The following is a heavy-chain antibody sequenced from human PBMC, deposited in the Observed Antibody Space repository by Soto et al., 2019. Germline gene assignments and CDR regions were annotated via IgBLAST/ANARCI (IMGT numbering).Heavy chain of an antibody. V-gene: IGHV1-58*01. CDR1: GFTFTSSA. Sequence: SVKVSCKASGFTFTSSAVQWVRQARGQRLEWIGWIGVGSGNRHYAQKFQERVTITRDMSTNTAYMELSSLRSEDTAVYYCARQIYDSDSGPNFQYYFDSWGQGTLVTVSS. CDR3: ARQIYDSDSGPNFQYYFDS. CDR2: IGVGSGNR. D-gene: IGHD1-26*01. J-gene: IGHJ4*02.